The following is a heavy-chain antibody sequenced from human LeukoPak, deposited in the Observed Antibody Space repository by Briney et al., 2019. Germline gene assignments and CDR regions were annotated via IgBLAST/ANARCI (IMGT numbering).Heavy chain of an antibody. CDR2: IYPDDSDT. CDR3: ARAGYTDGWYTGRGDRRFAP. Sequence: GEALKISFQGPGYSFNKYWIGWVRPIPRKGPEWMGIIYPDDSDTRYSPSLQGQVTISADKSITTAYLHLSSLKASDTAMYYCARAGYTDGWYTGRGDRRFAPWGQGTLVTVSS. V-gene: IGHV5-51*01. CDR1: GYSFNKYW. D-gene: IGHD6-19*01. J-gene: IGHJ5*02.